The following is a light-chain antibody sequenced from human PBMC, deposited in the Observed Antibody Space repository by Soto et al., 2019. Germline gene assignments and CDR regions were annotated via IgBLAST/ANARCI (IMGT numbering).Light chain of an antibody. V-gene: IGKV1D-16*01. CDR3: QQCSSYPYT. CDR1: RDISRY. Sequence: DIQMTQSPSSLSASVGDRVTITCRASRDISRYLAWYQQRPGTAPKSLIHSASTLQSGVPSRFSGSGSGTEFTLTISSLQPEDFGTYYCQQCSSYPYTFGQGTRLEIK. CDR2: SAS. J-gene: IGKJ2*01.